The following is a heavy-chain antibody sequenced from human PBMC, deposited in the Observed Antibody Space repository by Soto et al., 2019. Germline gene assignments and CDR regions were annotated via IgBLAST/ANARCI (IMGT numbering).Heavy chain of an antibody. Sequence: SETLSLTCTVSGYSISSGYYWGWIRQPPGKGLEWIGSIYHSGSTYYNPSLKSRVTISVDTSKNQFSLKLSSVTAADTAVYYCARDPSSGWYWGWGNWFDPWGQGTLVTVSS. CDR1: GYSISSGYY. CDR2: IYHSGST. V-gene: IGHV4-38-2*02. J-gene: IGHJ5*02. D-gene: IGHD6-19*01. CDR3: ARDPSSGWYWGWGNWFDP.